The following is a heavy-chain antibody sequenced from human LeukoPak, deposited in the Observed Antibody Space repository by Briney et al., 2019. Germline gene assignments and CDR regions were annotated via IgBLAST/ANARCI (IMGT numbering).Heavy chain of an antibody. D-gene: IGHD6-13*01. CDR3: TKDRRGPAAGTWYFDS. Sequence: GGSLKLSCAASGFTLSDYYMSWIRQAPGKGLEWVSSITAIDGRTYYADSVRGRFTISRDNSKNTVYLQLNSLRAGDTAIYYCTKDRRGPAAGTWYFDSWGQGTLVTVSS. V-gene: IGHV3-23*01. CDR1: GFTLSDYY. CDR2: ITAIDGRT. J-gene: IGHJ4*02.